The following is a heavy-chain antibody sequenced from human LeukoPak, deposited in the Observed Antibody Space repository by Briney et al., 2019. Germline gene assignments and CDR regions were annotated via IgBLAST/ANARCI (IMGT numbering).Heavy chain of an antibody. J-gene: IGHJ4*02. V-gene: IGHV4-39*07. CDR1: DGSLSSGTYY. D-gene: IGHD3-22*01. Sequence: SETLSLTCAVSDGSLSSGTYYWGWIRQPPGKGLEWIGSNYYSGSSYYNPSLTSRATISVNTSKNQFSRKLTSVTAADTAMYYCARGPHTMIQVISFDSWGQGALVTVSS. CDR3: ARGPHTMIQVISFDS. CDR2: NYYSGSS.